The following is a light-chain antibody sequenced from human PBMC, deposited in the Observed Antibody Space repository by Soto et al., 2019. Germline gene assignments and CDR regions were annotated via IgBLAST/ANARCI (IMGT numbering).Light chain of an antibody. V-gene: IGLV2-14*01. CDR3: SSYTSSSVV. CDR1: SSDVGGYNY. Sequence: QFALTQPASVSGSPGQSITISCTGTSSDVGGYNYVSWYQQHPVKAPKLMIYEVSNRPSGVSNRFSGSKSGNTASLTISGLQAEDEADYYCSSYTSSSVVFGGGTKLTVL. CDR2: EVS. J-gene: IGLJ2*01.